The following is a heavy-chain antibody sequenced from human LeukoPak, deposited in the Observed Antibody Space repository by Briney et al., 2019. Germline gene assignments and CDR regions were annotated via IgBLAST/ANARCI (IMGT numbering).Heavy chain of an antibody. D-gene: IGHD6-19*01. CDR3: ARVAVAGRYMDV. Sequence: GGSLRLSCAASGFTFSSYSMNWVRQAPGKGLEWVSYVSSGSSTIYYADSVKGRFTISRDNAKNSLYLQMNSLRAEDTAVYYCARVAVAGRYMDVWGKGTTVTVSS. CDR2: VSSGSSTI. CDR1: GFTFSSYS. V-gene: IGHV3-48*01. J-gene: IGHJ6*03.